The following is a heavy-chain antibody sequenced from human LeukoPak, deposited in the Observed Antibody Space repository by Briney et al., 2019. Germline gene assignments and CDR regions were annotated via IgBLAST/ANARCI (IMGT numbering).Heavy chain of an antibody. J-gene: IGHJ4*02. V-gene: IGHV4-39*01. Sequence: SETLSLTCTVSGGSISSSSYYWGWIRQPPGKGREWIGSIYYSGSTYYNPSLKSRVTISVDTSKNQISLKLSSVTAADRAVYYCARHIGYSSGWTDYWGQGTLVTVSS. CDR1: GGSISSSSYY. CDR2: IYYSGST. D-gene: IGHD6-25*01. CDR3: ARHIGYSSGWTDY.